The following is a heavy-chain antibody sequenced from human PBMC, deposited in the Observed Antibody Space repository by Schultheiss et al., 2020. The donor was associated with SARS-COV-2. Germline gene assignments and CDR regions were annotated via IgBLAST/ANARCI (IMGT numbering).Heavy chain of an antibody. CDR1: GGSISSYY. D-gene: IGHD7-27*01. Sequence: SETLSLTCTVSGGSISSYYWSWIRQPPGKGLEWIGEINHSGSTNYNPSLKSRVTISVDTSKNQFSLKLSSVTAADTAVYYCASSSLTGRDYYYYMDVWGKGTTVTVSS. J-gene: IGHJ6*03. CDR2: INHSGST. CDR3: ASSSLTGRDYYYYMDV. V-gene: IGHV4-34*01.